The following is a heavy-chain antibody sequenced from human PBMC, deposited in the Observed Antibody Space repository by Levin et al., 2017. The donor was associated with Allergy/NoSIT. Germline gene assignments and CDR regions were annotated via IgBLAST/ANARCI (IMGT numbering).Heavy chain of an antibody. D-gene: IGHD4-17*01. V-gene: IGHV3-33*01. CDR3: ARDLWAGGDKYFDL. CDR2: IRYDGSEK. CDR1: GFTFSSYG. J-gene: IGHJ2*01. Sequence: HPGGSLRLSCAASGFTFSSYGMHWVRQAPGKGLEWVAVIRYDGSEKYYGDSVKGRLTISRDNSKNTLYLQMNSLRPEDTGVYYCARDLWAGGDKYFDLWGRGTLVTVSS.